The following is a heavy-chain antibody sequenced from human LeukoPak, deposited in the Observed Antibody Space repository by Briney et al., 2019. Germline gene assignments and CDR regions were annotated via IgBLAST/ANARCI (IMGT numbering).Heavy chain of an antibody. D-gene: IGHD6-19*01. J-gene: IGHJ5*02. Sequence: KPSETLSLTCAVSGVAISRGGYAWNWIRQPPGKGLEWIANIYHSGTTYYNPSLKSRATISVDTSKNQFSLKLSSVTAADTAVYYCVRGRYSSGWFKDKNWFDPWGQGIPVTVSS. CDR3: VRGRYSSGWFKDKNWFDP. CDR2: IYHSGTT. CDR1: GVAISRGGYA. V-gene: IGHV4-30-4*07.